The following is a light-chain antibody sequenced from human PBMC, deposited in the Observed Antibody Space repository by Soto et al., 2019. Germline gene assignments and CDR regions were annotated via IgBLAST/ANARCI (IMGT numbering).Light chain of an antibody. CDR2: GAS. CDR1: QSVSNNY. J-gene: IGKJ4*01. Sequence: EIVLTQSPGTLSLSPGERATLSCRASQSVSNNYLAWYQQKPGQAPRLLIYGASSRATGIPDRFSGSGSGTDFTLTINRLEPEDFAVYYCQWSGGSVSFGGGTKVDI. CDR3: QWSGGSVS. V-gene: IGKV3-20*01.